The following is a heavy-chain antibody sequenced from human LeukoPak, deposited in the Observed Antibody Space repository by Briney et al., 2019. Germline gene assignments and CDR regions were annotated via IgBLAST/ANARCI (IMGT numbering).Heavy chain of an antibody. V-gene: IGHV3-21*04. CDR1: GFTFSSYS. CDR2: ISSSSSYI. CDR3: AKDQTYYYDSSGYS. D-gene: IGHD3-22*01. J-gene: IGHJ5*02. Sequence: GGSLRLSCAASGFTFSSYSMNWVRQAPGKGLEWVSSISSSSSYIYYADSVKGRFTISRDNSKNTVYLQMNNLRVEDTAVYYCAKDQTYYYDSSGYSWGQGTLVTVSS.